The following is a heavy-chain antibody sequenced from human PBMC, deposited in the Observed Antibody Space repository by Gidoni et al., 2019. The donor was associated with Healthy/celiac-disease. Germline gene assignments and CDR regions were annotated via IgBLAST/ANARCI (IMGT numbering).Heavy chain of an antibody. Sequence: EVQLVESGGGLVQPGGSLRLSCAASGFTVSSNYMSWGGQAPGKGLEWVSVIYSGGSTYYADSVEGRFTISRDNSKNTLYLQMNSLRAEDTAVYYCAREGCSGGSCPYYYYYYMDVWGKGTTVTVSS. J-gene: IGHJ6*03. CDR1: GFTVSSNY. CDR3: AREGCSGGSCPYYYYYYMDV. CDR2: IYSGGST. D-gene: IGHD2-15*01. V-gene: IGHV3-66*01.